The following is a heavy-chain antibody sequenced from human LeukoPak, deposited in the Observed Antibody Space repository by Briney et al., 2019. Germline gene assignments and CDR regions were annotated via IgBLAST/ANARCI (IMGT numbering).Heavy chain of an antibody. D-gene: IGHD6-19*01. V-gene: IGHV1-18*04. CDR3: AGDLKGGYSSGGSSGGPGPSNDY. J-gene: IGHJ4*02. CDR1: GYTFTNYH. Sequence: GASVKVSCKASGYTFTNYHMHWVRQAPGQGLEWMGWISGYNGNTNYAQKLQGRVTMTTDTSTSTAYMELRSLRSDDTAVYYCAGDLKGGYSSGGSSGGPGPSNDYWGQGTLVPVSS. CDR2: ISGYNGNT.